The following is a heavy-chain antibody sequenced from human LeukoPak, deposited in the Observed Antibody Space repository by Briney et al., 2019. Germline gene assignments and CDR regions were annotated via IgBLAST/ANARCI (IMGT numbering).Heavy chain of an antibody. CDR3: ARSPVGASPWFDP. CDR2: INAGNGNT. Sequence: ASVKVSCKASGYTFTNYAIHWVRQAPGQSLEWMGWINAGNGNTKYSQKFQARVTITRDTSASTAYMELSSLRSEDTAVYYCARSPVGASPWFDPWGQGTLVTVSS. J-gene: IGHJ5*02. D-gene: IGHD1-26*01. CDR1: GYTFTNYA. V-gene: IGHV1-3*01.